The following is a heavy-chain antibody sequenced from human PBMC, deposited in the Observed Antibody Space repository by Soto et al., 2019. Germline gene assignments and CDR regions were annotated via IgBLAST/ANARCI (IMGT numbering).Heavy chain of an antibody. D-gene: IGHD3-10*01. Sequence: SETLSLTCTVSGGSISSSSYYWGWIRQPPGKGLEWIGSIYYSGSTYYNPSLKSRVTISVDTSKNQFSLKLSSVTAADTAVYYCASRILWFGELLYVGTPYNWFDPWGQGTLVTVSS. CDR3: ASRILWFGELLYVGTPYNWFDP. V-gene: IGHV4-39*01. J-gene: IGHJ5*02. CDR1: GGSISSSSYY. CDR2: IYYSGST.